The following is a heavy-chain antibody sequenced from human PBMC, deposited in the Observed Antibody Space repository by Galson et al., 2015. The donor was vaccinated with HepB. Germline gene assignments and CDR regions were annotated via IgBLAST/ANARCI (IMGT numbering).Heavy chain of an antibody. J-gene: IGHJ3*02. CDR2: INHSGST. CDR1: GGSFSGYY. Sequence: SETLSLTCAVYGGSFSGYYWSWIRQPPGKGLEWIGEINHSGSTNYNPSLKSRVTISVDTSKNQFSLKLSSVTAADTAVYYCAREGRTDPGAFDIWGQGTMVTVSS. V-gene: IGHV4-34*01. D-gene: IGHD1-14*01. CDR3: AREGRTDPGAFDI.